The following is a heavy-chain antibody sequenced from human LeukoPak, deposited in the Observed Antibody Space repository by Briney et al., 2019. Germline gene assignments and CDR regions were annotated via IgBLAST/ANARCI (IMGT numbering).Heavy chain of an antibody. D-gene: IGHD1-14*01. J-gene: IGHJ6*03. V-gene: IGHV3-23*01. Sequence: GGSLRLSCAASGFTFSSYGMSWVRQAPGKGLEWVSAISGSGGSTYYADSVKGRFTISRDNSKNTLYLQMNSLRAEDTAVYYCARETVGVAGYYYYYMDVWGKGTTVTVSS. CDR3: ARETVGVAGYYYYYMDV. CDR2: ISGSGGST. CDR1: GFTFSSYG.